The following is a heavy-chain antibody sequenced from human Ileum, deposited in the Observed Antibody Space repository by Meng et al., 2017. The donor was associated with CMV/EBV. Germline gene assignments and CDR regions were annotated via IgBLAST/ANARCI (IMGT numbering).Heavy chain of an antibody. CDR1: GFAFSNYW. CDR2: IKQDGGEK. J-gene: IGHJ4*02. V-gene: IGHV3-7*01. CDR3: ARSLDY. Sequence: GESLKISCAASGFAFSNYWMDWVRQAPGKGLEWVANIKQDGGEKYYVDSAEGRFTISRDNAKNSLYLQMNSLRAEDTAVYYCARSLDYWGQGTLVTVSS.